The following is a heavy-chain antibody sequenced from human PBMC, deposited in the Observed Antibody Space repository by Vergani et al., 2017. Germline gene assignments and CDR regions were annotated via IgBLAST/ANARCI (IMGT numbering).Heavy chain of an antibody. CDR3: AKDDGGKPVTGPYDY. CDR1: GFTFNHYA. Sequence: EVQLLESGGDLVQPGGSLRLSCAASGFTFNHYAMNWVRQAPGKGLEWVSAISGSGGSTYYADSVKGRFTISRDNSKNTLYLQMNSLRAEDTAVYYCAKDDGGKPVTGPYDYWGQGTLVTVSS. CDR2: ISGSGGST. D-gene: IGHD1-14*01. V-gene: IGHV3-23*01. J-gene: IGHJ4*02.